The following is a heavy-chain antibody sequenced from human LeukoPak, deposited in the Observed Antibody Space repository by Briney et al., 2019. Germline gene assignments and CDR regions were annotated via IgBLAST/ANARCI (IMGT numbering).Heavy chain of an antibody. J-gene: IGHJ6*03. Sequence: SETLSLTCTVSGASISSNYWSWIRQPPGKGLEWIGYIYNRGSTNYNPSLKSRVTISADTSKNQFSLKLSSVTAADTAVYYCARHGVSYYYYYMDVWGKGTAVTVSS. V-gene: IGHV4-59*08. CDR2: IYNRGST. CDR3: ARHGVSYYYYYMDV. CDR1: GASISSNY.